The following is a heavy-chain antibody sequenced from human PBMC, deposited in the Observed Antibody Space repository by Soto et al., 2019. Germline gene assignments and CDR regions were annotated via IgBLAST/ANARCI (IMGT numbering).Heavy chain of an antibody. Sequence: GGSLRLSCAASGFTFTSYWMHWVRQAPGKGLVWVSRINNDGSDTNYADSVKGRFTISRDNVKNTVHLQMNNLRAEDTAVYYCVRDLPTVLELFDFWGQGTLVTVSS. V-gene: IGHV3-74*01. CDR2: INNDGSDT. CDR1: GFTFTSYW. J-gene: IGHJ4*02. D-gene: IGHD1-7*01. CDR3: VRDLPTVLELFDF.